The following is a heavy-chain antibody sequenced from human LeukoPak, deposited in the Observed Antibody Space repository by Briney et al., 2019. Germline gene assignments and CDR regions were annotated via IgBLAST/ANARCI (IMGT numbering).Heavy chain of an antibody. J-gene: IGHJ2*01. CDR1: GFTVSSNY. CDR2: IYSNGRT. Sequence: PGGSLRLPCAVSGFTVSSNYMSWVRQGPGKGLEWVSLIYSNGRTHYSDSVKGRFTISRDNAKNELYLQMNGLGAEDTAVYYCARGGSNGGNHDWYFDLWGRGTLVTVSS. V-gene: IGHV3-53*01. CDR3: ARGGSNGGNHDWYFDL. D-gene: IGHD4-23*01.